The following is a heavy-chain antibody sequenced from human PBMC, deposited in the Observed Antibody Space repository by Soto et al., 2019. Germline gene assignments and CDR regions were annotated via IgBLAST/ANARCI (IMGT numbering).Heavy chain of an antibody. CDR3: ARGSRITMIVVVPRYYYYGMDV. CDR1: GYTLTELS. J-gene: IGHJ6*02. V-gene: IGHV1-24*01. Sequence: GASVKVYCKVSGYTLTELSMHWVRQAPGKGLEWMGGFDPEDGETVYAQKFQGRVTITADTSTDTAYMELSSLRSEDTAVYYCARGSRITMIVVVPRYYYYGMDVWGQRTTVSVSS. CDR2: FDPEDGET. D-gene: IGHD3-22*01.